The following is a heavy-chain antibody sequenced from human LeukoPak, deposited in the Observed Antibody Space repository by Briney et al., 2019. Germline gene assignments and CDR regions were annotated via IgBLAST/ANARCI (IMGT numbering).Heavy chain of an antibody. J-gene: IGHJ6*02. CDR1: GYTFTSYG. CDR2: ISAYNGNT. D-gene: IGHD6-19*01. CDR3: ARRTQWLVPPDYYYGMDV. Sequence: GASVKVSCKASGYTFTSYGISWVRQAPGQGLEWMGWISAYNGNTNYAQELQGRVTMTTDTSTSTAYMELRSLRSDDTAVYYCARRTQWLVPPDYYYGMDVWGQGTTVTVSS. V-gene: IGHV1-18*01.